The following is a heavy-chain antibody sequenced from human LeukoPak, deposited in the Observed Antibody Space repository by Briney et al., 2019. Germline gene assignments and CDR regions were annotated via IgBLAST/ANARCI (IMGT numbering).Heavy chain of an antibody. J-gene: IGHJ4*02. V-gene: IGHV3-30*03. CDR3: ARVYRLQLPFDY. D-gene: IGHD3-16*02. Sequence: GALRLSCAASGFPFSSYGMHWVRQAPGKGLEWVAVISYDGSNKYYADSVKGRFTISRDNSKNTLYLQMNSLRAEDTAVYYCARVYRLQLPFDYWGQGTLVTVSS. CDR2: ISYDGSNK. CDR1: GFPFSSYG.